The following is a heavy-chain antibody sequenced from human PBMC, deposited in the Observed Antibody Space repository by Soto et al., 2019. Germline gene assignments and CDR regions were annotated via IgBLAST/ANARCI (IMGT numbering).Heavy chain of an antibody. CDR2: ISASGSKT. CDR3: AKILSTVTTYYYGMDV. D-gene: IGHD4-17*01. CDR1: GFTFSSYP. Sequence: WGSLRVSWTAAGFTFSSYPMIWVRRAPGKRLGAGSSISASGSKTYYKDSVKGRFTISRDNSKNTVDLQMNSLRAEDTAVYYCAKILSTVTTYYYGMDVWGQGTTVTVSS. V-gene: IGHV3-23*01. J-gene: IGHJ6*02.